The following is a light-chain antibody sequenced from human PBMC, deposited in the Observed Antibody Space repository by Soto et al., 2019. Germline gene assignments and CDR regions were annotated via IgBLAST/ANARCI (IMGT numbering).Light chain of an antibody. CDR3: CSYAGSYTFV. V-gene: IGLV2-11*01. CDR1: SSDVGAYNY. Sequence: QSVLTQPRSVSGSPGQSVTISCTGSSSDVGAYNYVSWYQQQPGKAPKLMIYDVTKRPSGVPDRFSGSKSGNTASLTISGLQADDEADYYCCSYAGSYTFVFGGGTKLTVL. CDR2: DVT. J-gene: IGLJ2*01.